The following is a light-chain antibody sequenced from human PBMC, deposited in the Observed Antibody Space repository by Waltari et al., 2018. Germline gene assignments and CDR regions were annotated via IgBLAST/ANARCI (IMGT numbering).Light chain of an antibody. CDR1: QVIRSS. CDR3: QHFYTYTIA. J-gene: IGKJ5*01. V-gene: IGKV1-13*02. CDR2: DAS. Sequence: IQLTQSPSSLSASVGGTATITFRANQVIRSSLAWYQQKPGQPPKLMIYDASTLLQSGVPPRFSGSVSGTEFTLTISDLQPEDFATYYCQHFYTYTIAFGHGTRLE.